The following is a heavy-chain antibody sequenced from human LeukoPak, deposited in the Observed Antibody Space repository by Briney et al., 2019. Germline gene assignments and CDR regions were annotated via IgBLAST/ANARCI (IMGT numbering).Heavy chain of an antibody. V-gene: IGHV3-7*01. Sequence: GGSLRLSCAASGFTFDDYGMSWVRQAPGKGLEWVANIKQDGSEKYFVDSVKGRFTISRDNAKNSLYLQMNSLRAEDTAVYYCARDKYYGDSYFEYWGQGTLVTVSS. D-gene: IGHD4-17*01. CDR1: GFTFDDYG. CDR2: IKQDGSEK. CDR3: ARDKYYGDSYFEY. J-gene: IGHJ4*02.